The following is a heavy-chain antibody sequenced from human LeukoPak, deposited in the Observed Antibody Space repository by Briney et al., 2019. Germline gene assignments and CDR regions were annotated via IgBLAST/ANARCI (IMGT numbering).Heavy chain of an antibody. CDR2: IYYSGST. J-gene: IGHJ6*02. CDR3: ARDRWMDV. V-gene: IGHV4-59*01. Sequence: SETPSLTCTVSGGSISSYYWSWIRQPPGKGLEWIGYIYYSGSTNYNPSLKSRVTISVDTSKNQFSLKLSSVTAADTAVYYCARDRWMDVWGQGTAVTVSS. CDR1: GGSISSYY. D-gene: IGHD5-24*01.